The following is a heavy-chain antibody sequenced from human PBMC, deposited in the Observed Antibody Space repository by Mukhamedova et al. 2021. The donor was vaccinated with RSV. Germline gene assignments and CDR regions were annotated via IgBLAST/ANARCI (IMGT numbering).Heavy chain of an antibody. J-gene: IGHJ4*02. V-gene: IGHV3-11*06. D-gene: IGHD2-15*01. CDR3: AGEGVRGSLGLDY. Sequence: VKGRFTISRDNAKNSLYLQMNSLRAEDTAVYYCAGEGVRGSLGLDYWGQGTLVTVSS.